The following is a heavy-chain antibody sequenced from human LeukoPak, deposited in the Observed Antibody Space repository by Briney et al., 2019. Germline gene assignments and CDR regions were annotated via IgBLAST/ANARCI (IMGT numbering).Heavy chain of an antibody. V-gene: IGHV1-3*01. CDR2: INAGNGNT. CDR3: ARTLLGYCSGGSCYQHAFDI. J-gene: IGHJ3*02. Sequence: ASVKVSCKASGYTFTSYGISWVRQAPGQRLEWMGWINAGNGNTKYSQKFQGRVTITRDTSASTAYMELSSLRSEDTAVYYCARTLLGYCSGGSCYQHAFDIWGQGTMVTVSS. CDR1: GYTFTSYG. D-gene: IGHD2-15*01.